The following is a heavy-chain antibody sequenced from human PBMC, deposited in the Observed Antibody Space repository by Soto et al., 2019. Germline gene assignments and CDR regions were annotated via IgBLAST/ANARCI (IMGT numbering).Heavy chain of an antibody. Sequence: PGGSLRLSCAASGFTFSNAWMSWVRQAPGKGLEWVGRIKSKTDGGTTDYAAPVKGRFTISRDDSKNTLYLQMNSLKTEDTAVYYCTTDWAYYYDSSGYYYPRDDDYFDYWGQGTLVTVSS. CDR1: GFTFSNAW. J-gene: IGHJ4*02. CDR2: IKSKTDGGTT. D-gene: IGHD3-22*01. V-gene: IGHV3-15*01. CDR3: TTDWAYYYDSSGYYYPRDDDYFDY.